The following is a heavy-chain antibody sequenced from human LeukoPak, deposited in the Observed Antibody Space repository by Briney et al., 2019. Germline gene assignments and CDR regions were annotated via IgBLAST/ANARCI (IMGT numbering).Heavy chain of an antibody. V-gene: IGHV3-23*01. D-gene: IGHD5-12*01. CDR1: GFTFSSYA. Sequence: HPGRSLRLSCAASGFTFSSYAMTWVRQAQGKGLEWVSAIRGSGDSTYYADSVKGRFTISRDNSKNTLYLQMGSLRADDTAVYFCAQGFSSTAYDSLGYWGQGTLVTVSS. CDR3: AQGFSSTAYDSLGY. J-gene: IGHJ4*02. CDR2: IRGSGDST.